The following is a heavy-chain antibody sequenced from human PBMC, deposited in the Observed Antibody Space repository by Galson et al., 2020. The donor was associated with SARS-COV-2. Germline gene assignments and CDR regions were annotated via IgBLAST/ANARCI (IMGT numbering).Heavy chain of an antibody. CDR1: GGSISSYY. J-gene: IGHJ4*02. D-gene: IGHD3-22*01. CDR3: ASMDCYDSSGYDY. V-gene: IGHV4-4*07. CDR2: ICTSGST. Sequence: SETLSLTCTVSGGSISSYYWSWIRQPAGKGLEWIGRICTSGSTNYNPSLKSRVTMSVDTSKNQFSLKLSSVTAADTAVYYCASMDCYDSSGYDYWCQVTLVTVSS.